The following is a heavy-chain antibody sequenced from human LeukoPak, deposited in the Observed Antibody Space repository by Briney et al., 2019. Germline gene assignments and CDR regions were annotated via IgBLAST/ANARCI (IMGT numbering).Heavy chain of an antibody. CDR3: ARFGGYYDFWSGYY. Sequence: SETLSLTCTVSGGSISSYYWSWIRQPPGKGLEWIGYIYYGGSTNYNPSLKSRVTISVDTSKNQFSLKLSSVTAADTAVYYCARFGGYYDFWSGYYWGQGTLVTVSS. J-gene: IGHJ4*02. CDR2: IYYGGST. V-gene: IGHV4-59*08. CDR1: GGSISSYY. D-gene: IGHD3-3*01.